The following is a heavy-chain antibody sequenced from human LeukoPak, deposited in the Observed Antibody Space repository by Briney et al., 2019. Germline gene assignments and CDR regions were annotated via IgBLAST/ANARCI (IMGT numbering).Heavy chain of an antibody. CDR1: GGSISSSSYY. J-gene: IGHJ3*02. D-gene: IGHD1-7*01. V-gene: IGHV4-61*02. Sequence: PSETLSLTCTVSGGSISSSSYYWSWIRQPAGKGLEWIGRIYTSGSTNYNPSLKSRVTMSVDTSKNQFSLKLSSVTAADTAVYYCARDSTLNWNSPNDAFDIWGQGTMVTVSS. CDR2: IYTSGST. CDR3: ARDSTLNWNSPNDAFDI.